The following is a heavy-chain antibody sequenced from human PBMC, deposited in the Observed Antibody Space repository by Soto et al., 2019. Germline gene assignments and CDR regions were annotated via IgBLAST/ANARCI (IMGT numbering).Heavy chain of an antibody. CDR3: AREGMGFGY. CDR2: VYSTGST. D-gene: IGHD1-26*01. Sequence: QLVESGGGLIQPGGSLRLSCAASGFTVSSYYMSWVRQAPVKGLEWVSDVYSTGSTYYADSVKGRFTISRDISKNMIYLQMDSLRAEDTAVYYCAREGMGFGYWGQGTLVTVSS. V-gene: IGHV3-53*01. CDR1: GFTVSSYY. J-gene: IGHJ4*02.